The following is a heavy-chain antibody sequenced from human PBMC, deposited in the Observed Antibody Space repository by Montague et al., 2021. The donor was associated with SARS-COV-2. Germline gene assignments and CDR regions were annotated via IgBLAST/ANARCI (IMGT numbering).Heavy chain of an antibody. Sequence: SLRLSCAASGFTFSSYAMSWVRQAPGKGLEWVSGISDSGGSTYYADSVKGLFTISRDNSKNTLYLQMNSLRAEDTAVYYCAKGGERITMIVVVITLADFDYWGQGTLVTVSS. CDR1: GFTFSSYA. CDR2: ISDSGGST. J-gene: IGHJ4*02. CDR3: AKGGERITMIVVVITLADFDY. V-gene: IGHV3-23*01. D-gene: IGHD3-22*01.